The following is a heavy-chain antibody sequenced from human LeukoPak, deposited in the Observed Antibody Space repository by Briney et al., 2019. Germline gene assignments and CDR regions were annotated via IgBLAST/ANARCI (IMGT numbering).Heavy chain of an antibody. J-gene: IGHJ5*02. CDR2: ISPYNADT. CDR3: PRVTTVTRSPWSWGPKKIGQEVNWFDP. CDR1: GYTFSDYS. Sequence: ASVKVSCKASGYTFSDYSITWVRQAPGQGLEWMGWISPYNADTNYAQNFQGRVTMTTDRSTRTAYMELRNLRSDDTAVYYCPRVTTVTRSPWSWGPKKIGQEVNWFDPWGQGTLITVS. V-gene: IGHV1-18*01. D-gene: IGHD4-17*01.